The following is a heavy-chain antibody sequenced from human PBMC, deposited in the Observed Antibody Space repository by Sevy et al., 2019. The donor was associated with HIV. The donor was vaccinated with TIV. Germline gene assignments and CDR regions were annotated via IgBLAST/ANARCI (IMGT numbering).Heavy chain of an antibody. CDR1: GFTVSSNY. V-gene: IGHV3-53*01. J-gene: IGHJ4*02. CDR3: ARTTTVTWYYFDY. Sequence: GGSLRLSCAASGFTVSSNYMSWVRQAPGKGLEWVSVIYSGGSTYYADSVKGRFTISRDNSKNTLYLQMNSLRAEDMAVYYCARTTTVTWYYFDYWGQGTLVTVSS. D-gene: IGHD4-17*01. CDR2: IYSGGST.